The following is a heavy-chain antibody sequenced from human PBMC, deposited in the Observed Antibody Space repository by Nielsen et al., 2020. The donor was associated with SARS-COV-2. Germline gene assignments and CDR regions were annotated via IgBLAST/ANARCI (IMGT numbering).Heavy chain of an antibody. CDR1: GFTFSSYA. CDR3: TTDRAFITMNK. D-gene: IGHD3-22*01. CDR2: ISGSGGST. V-gene: IGHV3-23*01. J-gene: IGHJ4*02. Sequence: ESLKISFAASGFTFSSYALSWVRQAPGKGLEWVSAISGSGGSTYYADSVKGRFTISRDNSKNTLYLQMNSLKTEDTAVYYCTTDRAFITMNKWGQGTLVTVSS.